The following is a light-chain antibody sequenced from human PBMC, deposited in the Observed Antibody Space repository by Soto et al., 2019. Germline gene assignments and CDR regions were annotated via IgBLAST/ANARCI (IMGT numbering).Light chain of an antibody. CDR1: QSVSSSY. Sequence: ESVLTQAPGTLSLSPGERATLSCRASQSVSSSYLAWYQQKPGQAPRLLIYGASSRATGIPDIFSGSGSGPCFTLTISRLEPEDFAVYYCHQYGSSPLTFGQATKLELK. CDR3: HQYGSSPLT. V-gene: IGKV3-20*01. J-gene: IGKJ2*01. CDR2: GAS.